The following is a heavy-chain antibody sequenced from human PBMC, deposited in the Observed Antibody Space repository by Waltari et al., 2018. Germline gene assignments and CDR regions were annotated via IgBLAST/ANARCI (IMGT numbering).Heavy chain of an antibody. D-gene: IGHD6-19*01. CDR2: IYYSGST. J-gene: IGHJ3*02. CDR1: GGSIRSGGYY. V-gene: IGHV4-31*03. Sequence: QVQLQESGPGLVQPSQTLSLTRSVSGGSIRSGGYYWSWIRQHPGKGLEWIGYIYYSGSTYYNPSLKSRVTISVDTSKNQFSLKLSSVTAADTAVYYCARVYSSGWYGAFDIWGQGTMVTVSS. CDR3: ARVYSSGWYGAFDI.